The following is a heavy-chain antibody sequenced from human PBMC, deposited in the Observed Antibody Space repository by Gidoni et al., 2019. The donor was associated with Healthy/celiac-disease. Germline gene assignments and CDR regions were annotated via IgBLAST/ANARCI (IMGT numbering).Heavy chain of an antibody. D-gene: IGHD6-19*01. J-gene: IGHJ4*02. V-gene: IGHV4-39*07. CDR2: IYYSGST. CDR1: GGSISSSSYY. Sequence: QLQLQESGPGLVKPSETLSLTCTVPGGSISSSSYYWGWIRQPPGKGLEWIGSIYYSGSTYYNPSLKSRVTISVDTSKNQFSLKLSSVTAADTAVYYCARDSSGWYGGSDYWGQGTLVTVSS. CDR3: ARDSSGWYGGSDY.